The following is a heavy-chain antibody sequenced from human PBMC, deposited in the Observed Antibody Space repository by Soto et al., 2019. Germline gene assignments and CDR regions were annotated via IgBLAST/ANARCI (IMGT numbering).Heavy chain of an antibody. CDR1: GFTFSNAW. Sequence: PVGSLRLSCAASGFTFSNAWMSWVRQAPGKGLEWVGRIKSKTDGGTTDYAAPVKGRFTISRDDSKNTLYLQMNSLKTEDTAVYYCTTDLIAAAGSDYWGQGTLVTVSS. CDR2: IKSKTDGGTT. D-gene: IGHD6-13*01. J-gene: IGHJ4*02. CDR3: TTDLIAAAGSDY. V-gene: IGHV3-15*01.